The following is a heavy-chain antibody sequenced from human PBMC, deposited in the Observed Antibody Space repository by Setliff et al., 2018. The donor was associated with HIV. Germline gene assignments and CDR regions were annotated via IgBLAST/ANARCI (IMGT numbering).Heavy chain of an antibody. D-gene: IGHD2-2*01. J-gene: IGHJ4*02. V-gene: IGHV4-59*08. CDR3: ARHEGVLQEDGGFDS. CDR2: IYPSGNT. CDR1: GGSISIYY. Sequence: SETLSLTCTVSGGSISIYYWSWIRRSPGKGLEWMGYIYPSGNTIYNPSLGGRITISVDKSKNQFSLRLTSVTAADTALYYCARHEGVLQEDGGFDSWGQGTPVTVSS.